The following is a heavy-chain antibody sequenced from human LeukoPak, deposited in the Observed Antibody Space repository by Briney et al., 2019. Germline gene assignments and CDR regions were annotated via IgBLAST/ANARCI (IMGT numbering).Heavy chain of an antibody. Sequence: SETLSLTCSVSGGSISSSSYYWGWIRQPPGKGLEWIESIFYSGSTYYNPSLKSRVTISVDTSKNQFSLKLSSVTAADTAVYYCARDQNGAFDIWGQGTMVTVSS. CDR2: IFYSGST. V-gene: IGHV4-39*07. D-gene: IGHD1-1*01. J-gene: IGHJ3*02. CDR3: ARDQNGAFDI. CDR1: GGSISSSSYY.